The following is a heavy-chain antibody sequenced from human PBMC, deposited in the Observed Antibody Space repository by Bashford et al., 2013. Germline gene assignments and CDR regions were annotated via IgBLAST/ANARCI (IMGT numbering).Heavy chain of an antibody. V-gene: IGHV1-2*02. CDR3: ARDGPVVGVWNAFDV. J-gene: IGHJ3*01. D-gene: IGHD1-26*01. CDR2: INLTLTVVP. Sequence: WVRQAPGQGLEWMGWINLTLTVVPQSMLEMFQGRVTMTRDTSISTAYMELSSLRSDDTAVYFCARDGPVVGVWNAFDVWGQGTVVTVSS.